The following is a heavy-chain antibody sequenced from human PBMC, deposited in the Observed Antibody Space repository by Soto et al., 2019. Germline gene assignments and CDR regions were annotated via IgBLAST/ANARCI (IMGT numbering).Heavy chain of an antibody. CDR3: ARDRDELLWFGERNWFDP. J-gene: IGHJ5*02. Sequence: GGSLRLSCAASGFLFSSYDVHWVRPAPGKGLEWVSSISSSSSYIYYADSVKGRFAISRDNAKNSLYLQMNSLRAEDTAVYYCARDRDELLWFGERNWFDPWGQGTLVTVSS. V-gene: IGHV3-21*01. CDR2: ISSSSSYI. CDR1: GFLFSSYD. D-gene: IGHD3-10*01.